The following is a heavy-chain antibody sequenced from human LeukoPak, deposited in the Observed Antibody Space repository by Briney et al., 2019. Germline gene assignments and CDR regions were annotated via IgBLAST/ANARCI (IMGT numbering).Heavy chain of an antibody. J-gene: IGHJ4*02. CDR2: INTNTGNP. CDR1: GYTFTSYA. V-gene: IGHV7-4-1*02. Sequence: ASVKVSCKASGYTFTSYAMNWVRQAPGQGLEWMGWINTNTGNPTYAQGFTGRFVFSLDTSVSTAYLQISSLRAEDTAVYYCARAPATNEWRCMDYWGQGTLVTVSS. D-gene: IGHD2-8*02. CDR3: ARAPATNEWRCMDY.